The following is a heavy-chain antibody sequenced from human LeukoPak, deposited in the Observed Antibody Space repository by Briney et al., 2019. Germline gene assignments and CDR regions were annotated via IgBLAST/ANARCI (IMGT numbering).Heavy chain of an antibody. CDR3: ARQAYYGSDGYGMDV. J-gene: IGHJ6*02. Sequence: GESLKISCQGSGYSFTSYWIGWVRQMPGKGLEWMGIISPGDSDTRYSPSFQGQVTISADKSISTAYLQWSSLKASDTAMYYCARQAYYGSDGYGMDVWGQGTTVTVSS. V-gene: IGHV5-51*01. CDR2: ISPGDSDT. D-gene: IGHD3-10*01. CDR1: GYSFTSYW.